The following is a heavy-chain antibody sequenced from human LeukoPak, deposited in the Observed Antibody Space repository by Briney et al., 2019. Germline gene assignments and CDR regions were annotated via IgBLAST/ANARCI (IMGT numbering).Heavy chain of an antibody. J-gene: IGHJ5*02. D-gene: IGHD3-10*01. V-gene: IGHV1-2*02. Sequence: GASLKVSCKASGYTFSDYYIHWVRQAPGQGLEWMGWINPNSGGTNYAQKFQGRVTMTRDTSISTAYMELSRLRSDDTAVYYCAISRGAITRFDPWGQGTLVTVSS. CDR1: GYTFSDYY. CDR3: AISRGAITRFDP. CDR2: INPNSGGT.